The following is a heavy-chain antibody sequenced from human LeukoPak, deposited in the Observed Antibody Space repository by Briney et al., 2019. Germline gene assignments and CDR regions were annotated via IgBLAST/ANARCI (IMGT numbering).Heavy chain of an antibody. J-gene: IGHJ4*02. CDR1: GFTFSSYA. Sequence: GGSLRLSCAASGFTFSSYAMHWVRQAPGKGLEWVAVISYDGSNKYYADSVKGRFTISRDNSKSTLYLQMNSLRAEDTAVYYCARVQVITREVDYWGQGTLVTVSS. V-gene: IGHV3-30-3*01. CDR2: ISYDGSNK. CDR3: ARVQVITREVDY. D-gene: IGHD3-22*01.